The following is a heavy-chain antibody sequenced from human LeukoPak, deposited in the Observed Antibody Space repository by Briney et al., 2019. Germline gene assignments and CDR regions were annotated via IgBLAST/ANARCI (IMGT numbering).Heavy chain of an antibody. Sequence: ASVKVSCKASGYTFMSYGISWVRQAPGQGLEWMGWISAYNDNTNYAQKLQGRVTMTTDTSTSTAYMELRSLRSDDTAVYYCARDIRFGFGEYYFDYWGQGTLVTVSS. D-gene: IGHD3-10*01. J-gene: IGHJ4*02. CDR1: GYTFMSYG. V-gene: IGHV1-18*01. CDR2: ISAYNDNT. CDR3: ARDIRFGFGEYYFDY.